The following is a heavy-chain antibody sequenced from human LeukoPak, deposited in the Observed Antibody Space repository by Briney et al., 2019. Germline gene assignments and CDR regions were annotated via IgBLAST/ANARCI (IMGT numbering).Heavy chain of an antibody. D-gene: IGHD1-26*01. J-gene: IGHJ4*02. CDR1: GVSISSSSYY. Sequence: SETLSLTCTVSGVSISSSSYYWGWIRQPPGKGLEWIGSIYYNGSTYYNPSLKSRVTISVDTCKNQFSPKLSSVTAADTAVYYCASVSGSPSTFDYWGQGTLVTVSS. CDR3: ASVSGSPSTFDY. V-gene: IGHV4-39*01. CDR2: IYYNGST.